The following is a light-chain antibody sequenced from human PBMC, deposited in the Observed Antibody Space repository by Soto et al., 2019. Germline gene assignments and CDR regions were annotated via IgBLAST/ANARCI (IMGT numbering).Light chain of an antibody. V-gene: IGKV2-28*01. CDR2: LAS. J-gene: IGKJ3*01. CDR3: IHTLQTLRT. CDR1: QSLLHSSGYYY. Sequence: DLVMTQSPLSLPVTPGEPASISCRSSQSLLHSSGYYYLDWYLQKPGQSPQLLTYLASNRASGVPSSFSGSGSGKDYTPKISRVEAEDVGVYYCIHTLQTLRTFGPGTKVDIK.